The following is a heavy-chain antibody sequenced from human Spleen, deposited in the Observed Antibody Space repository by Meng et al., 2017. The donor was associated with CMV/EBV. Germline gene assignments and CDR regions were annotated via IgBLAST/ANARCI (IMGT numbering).Heavy chain of an antibody. Sequence: YPFSNFYIPWVRQAPGQGLEWMGSVNPNNDAADYAQKFLGRVTVTRDMSIATVYMELHRLRSDDTAVYYCAREGRYWGDYDYYGMDIWGQGTTVTVSS. CDR2: VNPNNDAA. CDR3: AREGRYWGDYDYYGMDI. D-gene: IGHD3-10*01. V-gene: IGHV1-2*02. J-gene: IGHJ6*02. CDR1: YPFSNFY.